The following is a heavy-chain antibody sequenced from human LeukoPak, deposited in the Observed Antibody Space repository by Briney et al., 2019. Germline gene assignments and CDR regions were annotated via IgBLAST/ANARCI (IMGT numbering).Heavy chain of an antibody. Sequence: QPGGSLRLSCAASGFTFSSYSMNWVRQVPGKGLEWVSYISSSSSTIYYADSVKGRFTISRDNAKNSLYLQMNSLRAEDTAVYYCARDQYCSSTSCYLGAFDIWGQGTMVTVSS. CDR3: ARDQYCSSTSCYLGAFDI. D-gene: IGHD2-2*01. CDR1: GFTFSSYS. CDR2: ISSSSSTI. J-gene: IGHJ3*02. V-gene: IGHV3-48*01.